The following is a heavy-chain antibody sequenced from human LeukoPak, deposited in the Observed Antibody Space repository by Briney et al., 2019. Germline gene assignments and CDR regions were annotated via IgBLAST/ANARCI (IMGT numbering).Heavy chain of an antibody. CDR3: AKTVVVITFRFDS. D-gene: IGHD2-21*01. J-gene: IGHJ4*02. V-gene: IGHV3-23*01. CDR2: ISGDGART. CDR1: GFSFNNYV. Sequence: GGSLRLSCAASGFSFNNYVMSWVRQAPGKGLEWVSAISGDGARTYYADSVKGRFTISRDNSKNTLDLQMNSLRDEDTAIYYCAKTVVVITFRFDSWGQGSLVTVSS.